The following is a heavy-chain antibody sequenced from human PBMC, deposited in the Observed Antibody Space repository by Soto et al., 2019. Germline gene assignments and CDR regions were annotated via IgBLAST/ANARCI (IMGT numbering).Heavy chain of an antibody. CDR2: ISSTSSTI. D-gene: IGHD6-19*01. Sequence: GGSLRLSCAASGFTFSSYNMNWVRQAPGKGLEWVSYISSTSSTIYYADSVKGRFTISRDNAKNSLFLQMNSLRDEDTAVYYCARDISGCQGSYFDYWGQGTLVTVSS. CDR3: ARDISGCQGSYFDY. CDR1: GFTFSSYN. V-gene: IGHV3-48*02. J-gene: IGHJ4*02.